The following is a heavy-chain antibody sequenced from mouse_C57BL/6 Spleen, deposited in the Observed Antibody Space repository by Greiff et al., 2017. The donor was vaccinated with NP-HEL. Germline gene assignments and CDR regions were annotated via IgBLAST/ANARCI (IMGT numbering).Heavy chain of an antibody. CDR1: GFTFSSYA. CDR2: ISDGGSYT. D-gene: IGHD1-1*01. V-gene: IGHV5-4*01. J-gene: IGHJ4*01. CDR3: ERGGFTEAMDY. Sequence: EVQGVESGGGLVKPGGSLKLSCAASGFTFSSYAMSWVRQTPEKRLEWVATISDGGSYTYYPDNVKGRFTISRDNAKTNLYLQMSHRKSEDTAMYYCERGGFTEAMDYWGQGTSVTVSS.